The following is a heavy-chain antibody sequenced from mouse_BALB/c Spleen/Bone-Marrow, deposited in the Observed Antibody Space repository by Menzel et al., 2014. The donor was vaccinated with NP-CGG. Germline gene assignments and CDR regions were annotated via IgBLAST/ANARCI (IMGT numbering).Heavy chain of an antibody. D-gene: IGHD1-1*01. CDR1: GDSITSGY. CDR2: ISYSGST. CDR3: ASYYYGSSYAMDY. V-gene: IGHV3-8*02. J-gene: IGHJ4*01. Sequence: EVKLMESGPSLVKPSQPLSLSCSVTGDSITSGYWNWIRKFPGNKLEYMGYISYSGSTYYNPSLQSRITITRDTSNNXYYLQLNSVTTEDTATYYCASYYYGSSYAMDYWGQGTSVTVSS.